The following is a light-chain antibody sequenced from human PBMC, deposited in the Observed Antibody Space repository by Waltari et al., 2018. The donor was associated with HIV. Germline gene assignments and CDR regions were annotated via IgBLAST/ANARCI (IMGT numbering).Light chain of an antibody. V-gene: IGLV3-1*01. CDR3: QAWDTNTFV. J-gene: IGLJ1*01. CDR2: QEY. Sequence: DLSQPASVSVSPGQTATVSSSGDTLRTSFVCWYRQRPGQSPELIIYQEYRRPAGISDRVSGSTSGTKATLTIRGTKSRDEGDYYCQAWDTNTFVFGGGTWVTVL. CDR1: TLRTSF.